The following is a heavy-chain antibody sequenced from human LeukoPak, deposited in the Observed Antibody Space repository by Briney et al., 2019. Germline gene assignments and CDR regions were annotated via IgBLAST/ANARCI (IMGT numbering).Heavy chain of an antibody. CDR3: ARGGPAAGRFDY. CDR2: ISSSSSTI. J-gene: IGHJ4*02. Sequence: PGGSLRLSCAASGFTFSTYNMNWVRQAPGKGLEWLSYISSSSSTIYYADSVKGRFTISRDNAKNSLYLQMNSLRAEDTAVYYCARGGPAAGRFDYWGQGTLVTVSS. D-gene: IGHD6-13*01. CDR1: GFTFSTYN. V-gene: IGHV3-48*01.